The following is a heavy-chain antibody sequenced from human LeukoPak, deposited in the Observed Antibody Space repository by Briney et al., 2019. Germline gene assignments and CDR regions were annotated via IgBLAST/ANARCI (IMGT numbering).Heavy chain of an antibody. V-gene: IGHV3-30*04. CDR2: ISYDGSNK. D-gene: IGHD3-9*01. CDR3: ARDLVTLAGYFDWLFDY. J-gene: IGHJ4*02. CDR1: GFTFSSYA. Sequence: GGSLRLSCAASGFTFSSYAMHWVRQAPDKGLEWVAVISYDGSNKYYADSVKGRFTISRDNSKNTLYLQMNSLRAEDTAVYYCARDLVTLAGYFDWLFDYWGQGTLVTVSS.